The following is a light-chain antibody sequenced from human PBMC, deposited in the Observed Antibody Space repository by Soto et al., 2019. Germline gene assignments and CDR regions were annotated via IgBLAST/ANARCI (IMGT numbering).Light chain of an antibody. CDR3: QQSYSTPPT. Sequence: DIQMTQSPSSLSASVGDRVTITCRASQSIRSYLNWYQQKPGKDPKLLIYAASSLQSGVPSRFSGSGSGTDFTLTISSLQPEDFATYYCQQSYSTPPTFGGGTKVEIK. V-gene: IGKV1-39*01. CDR1: QSIRSY. CDR2: AAS. J-gene: IGKJ4*01.